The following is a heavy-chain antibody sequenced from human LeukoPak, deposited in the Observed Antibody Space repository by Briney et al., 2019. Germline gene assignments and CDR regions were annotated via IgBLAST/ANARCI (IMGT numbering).Heavy chain of an antibody. Sequence: ASVKVSCKASGYTFTGYYIHWVRQAPGQGLEWMGGIIPIFGTANYAQKFQGRVTITADGSTSTAYMELSSLRSEDTAVYYCARSLQPLAYCGGDCYSGGRWGQGTLVTVSS. D-gene: IGHD2-21*02. V-gene: IGHV1-69*13. CDR1: GYTFTGYY. CDR2: IIPIFGTA. CDR3: ARSLQPLAYCGGDCYSGGR. J-gene: IGHJ4*02.